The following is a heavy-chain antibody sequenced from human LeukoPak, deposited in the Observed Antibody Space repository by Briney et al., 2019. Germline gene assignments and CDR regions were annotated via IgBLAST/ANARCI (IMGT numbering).Heavy chain of an antibody. CDR3: ARDQQWLVPMDY. J-gene: IGHJ4*02. V-gene: IGHV1-18*01. CDR2: ISAYNGNT. D-gene: IGHD6-19*01. CDR1: GYTSTSYA. Sequence: ASVKVSCKASGYTSTSYAMHWVRQAPGQGLEWMGWISAYNGNTNYAQKLQGRVTMTTDTSTSTAYMELRSLRSDDTAVYYCARDQQWLVPMDYWGQGTLVTVSS.